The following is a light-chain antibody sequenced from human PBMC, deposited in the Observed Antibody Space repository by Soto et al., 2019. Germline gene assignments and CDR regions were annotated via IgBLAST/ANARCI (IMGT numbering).Light chain of an antibody. CDR2: EAS. CDR3: QQRSNWL. J-gene: IGKJ3*01. Sequence: EIVLTQSPVTLSLSPGETATLSCRASQSVGTYLAWYQLKSGQAPRLLIYEASKRATGIPARFSGRGSGTDFTLTISGLEPEDFAVYYCQQRSNWLFGPGTKVDIK. CDR1: QSVGTY. V-gene: IGKV3-11*01.